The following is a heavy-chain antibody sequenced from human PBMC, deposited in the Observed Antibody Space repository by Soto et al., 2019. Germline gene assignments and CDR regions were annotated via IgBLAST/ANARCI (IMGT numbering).Heavy chain of an antibody. CDR3: ARGPLVYYYYGMDV. D-gene: IGHD3-3*02. CDR1: CGSFSGYY. CDR2: INHSGST. J-gene: IGHJ6*02. V-gene: IGHV4-34*01. Sequence: SETLSLTCAVYCGSFSGYYWSWIRQPPGKGLEWIGEINHSGSTNYNPSLKSRVTISVDTSKNQFSLKLSSVTAADTAVYYCARGPLVYYYYGMDVWGQGTTVTVSS.